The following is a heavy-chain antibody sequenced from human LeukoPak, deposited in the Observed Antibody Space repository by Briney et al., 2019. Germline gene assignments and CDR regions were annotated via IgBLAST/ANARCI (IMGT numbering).Heavy chain of an antibody. D-gene: IGHD2-15*01. CDR2: ISSSGSTI. V-gene: IGHV3-48*03. Sequence: GGSLRLSCAASGFTFSSYEMNWVRQAPGKGLEWVSYISSSGSTIYYADSVKGRFTISRDNSKNTLYLQMNSLRAEDTAVYYCARDPYCSGGSCYSIWGQGTLVTVSS. CDR1: GFTFSSYE. J-gene: IGHJ4*02. CDR3: ARDPYCSGGSCYSI.